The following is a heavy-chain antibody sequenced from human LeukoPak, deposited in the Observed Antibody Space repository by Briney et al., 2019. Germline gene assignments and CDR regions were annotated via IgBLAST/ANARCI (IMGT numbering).Heavy chain of an antibody. D-gene: IGHD1-26*01. CDR1: GGSFSGYY. Sequence: SETLSLTCAVYGGSFSGYYWSWIRQPPGKGLEWIGEINHSGSTNYNPSLKSRVTISVDTSKNQFSLKLSSVTAADTAVYYCAREGLQWELLDDAFDIWGQGTMVTVSS. V-gene: IGHV4-34*01. J-gene: IGHJ3*02. CDR3: AREGLQWELLDDAFDI. CDR2: INHSGST.